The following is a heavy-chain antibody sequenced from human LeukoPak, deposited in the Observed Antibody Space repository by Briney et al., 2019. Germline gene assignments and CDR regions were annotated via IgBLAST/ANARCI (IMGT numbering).Heavy chain of an antibody. CDR2: ISYDGSNK. J-gene: IGHJ4*02. V-gene: IGHV3-30-3*01. CDR3: ARAASKYYDFWSGTIYYFDY. D-gene: IGHD3-3*01. CDR1: GFTFSSYA. Sequence: GGSLRLSCAASGFTFSSYAMHWVRQAPGKGLEWVAVISYDGSNKYYADSVKGRFTISRDNSKNTLYLQMNSLRAEDTAVYYCARAASKYYDFWSGTIYYFDYWGQGILVTVSS.